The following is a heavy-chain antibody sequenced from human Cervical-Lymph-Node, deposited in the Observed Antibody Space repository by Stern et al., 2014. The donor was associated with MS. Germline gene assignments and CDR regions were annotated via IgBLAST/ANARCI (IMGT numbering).Heavy chain of an antibody. CDR2: INTRKVYT. Sequence: VQLVESGAEVKKPGASVKVSCKASGYTFTSYAMHWVRQAPGQRLEWMGWINTRKVYTKYSQNCQGRVTITRDTSAGTAYMELSSLRSEDTAVYYCARVRGSTYYYGMDVWGQGTTVTVSS. J-gene: IGHJ6*02. V-gene: IGHV1-3*04. CDR3: ARVRGSTYYYGMDV. CDR1: GYTFTSYA.